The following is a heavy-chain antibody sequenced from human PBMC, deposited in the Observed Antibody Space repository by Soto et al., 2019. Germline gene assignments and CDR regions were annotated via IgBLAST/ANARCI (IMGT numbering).Heavy chain of an antibody. Sequence: ASVKVSCKASGFSFTGYYIHWLRQAPGQGLEWMGWINAHSGGTEYAQKFQGRVTLTRDTSIATAYLTLTSLTSDDTALYYCAKDLTRQLAYWLDPWGQGAQVTVSS. D-gene: IGHD6-6*01. J-gene: IGHJ5*02. CDR1: GFSFTGYY. CDR2: INAHSGGT. CDR3: AKDLTRQLAYWLDP. V-gene: IGHV1-2*02.